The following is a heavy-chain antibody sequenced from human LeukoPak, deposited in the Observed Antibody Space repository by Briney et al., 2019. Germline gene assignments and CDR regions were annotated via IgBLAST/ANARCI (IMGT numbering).Heavy chain of an antibody. CDR1: GVSVSSSSYY. CDR2: IFDSGST. Sequence: PSETLSLTCSVSGVSVSSSSYYWSWIRQPPGKGLEWIGYIFDSGSTNYNPSLKSRVTISVDTSKNQFSLKLSSVTAADTAVYYCARGNGDYVWGSYRPSSFDYWGQGTLVTVSS. D-gene: IGHD3-16*02. CDR3: ARGNGDYVWGSYRPSSFDY. V-gene: IGHV4-61*01. J-gene: IGHJ4*02.